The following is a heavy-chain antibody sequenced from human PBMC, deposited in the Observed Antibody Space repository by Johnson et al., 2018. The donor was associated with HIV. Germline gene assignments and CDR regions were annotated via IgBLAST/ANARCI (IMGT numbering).Heavy chain of an antibody. CDR1: GFTVSSNY. J-gene: IGHJ3*02. Sequence: QVQLVESGGGLVQPGGSLRLSCAASGFTVSSNYMSWVRQAPGKGLEWVSVIYSSGNTIYYADSVKGRVTISRDNAKKSLYLQMNSLRAEDTAVYYCARDKGRGAFDIWGQGTMVIVSS. D-gene: IGHD3-10*01. CDR3: ARDKGRGAFDI. V-gene: IGHV3-11*04. CDR2: IYSSGNTI.